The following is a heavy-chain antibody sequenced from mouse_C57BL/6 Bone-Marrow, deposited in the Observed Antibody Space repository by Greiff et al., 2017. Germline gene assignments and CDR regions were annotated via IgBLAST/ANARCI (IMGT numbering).Heavy chain of an antibody. CDR2: IDPNSGGT. D-gene: IGHD1-1*01. Sequence: QVQLQQPGAELVKPGASVKLSCKASGYTFTSYWMHWVKQRPGRGLEWIGRIDPNSGGTKYTEKFKSKATLTVDKPSSTAYMQLSSLTSEDSAVXYCARPTVVARYWYFDVWGTGTTVTVSS. J-gene: IGHJ1*03. CDR3: ARPTVVARYWYFDV. CDR1: GYTFTSYW. V-gene: IGHV1-72*01.